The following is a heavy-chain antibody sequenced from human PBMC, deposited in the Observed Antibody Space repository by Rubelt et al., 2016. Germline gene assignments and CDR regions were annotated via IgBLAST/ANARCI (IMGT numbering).Heavy chain of an antibody. J-gene: IGHJ4*02. D-gene: IGHD6-13*01. Sequence: QVQLVQSGAEVKKPGSSVKVSCKASGGTFSSYAISWVRQAPGQGLEWMGGIIPIFGTANYAQKLQVRVTMTTDTSTSTAYMELRSLRSDDTAVYYCARDEPYSSSWYDYWGQGTLVTVSS. V-gene: IGHV1-69*06. CDR2: IIPIFGTA. CDR1: GGTFSSYA. CDR3: ARDEPYSSSWYDY.